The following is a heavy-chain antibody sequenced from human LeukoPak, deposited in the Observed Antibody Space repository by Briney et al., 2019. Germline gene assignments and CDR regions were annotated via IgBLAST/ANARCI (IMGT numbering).Heavy chain of an antibody. Sequence: GGSLRLSCAASGFTFSNYWMNWVRQAPGKGLEWVANINQDGSEKYYVDSVKGRFTISRDNAKNSLYLQMNSLRAEDTAVYYYARGPLRTDVYWGQGTLVTVSS. V-gene: IGHV3-7*05. CDR1: GFTFSNYW. D-gene: IGHD2-8*01. CDR2: INQDGSEK. CDR3: ARGPLRTDVY. J-gene: IGHJ4*02.